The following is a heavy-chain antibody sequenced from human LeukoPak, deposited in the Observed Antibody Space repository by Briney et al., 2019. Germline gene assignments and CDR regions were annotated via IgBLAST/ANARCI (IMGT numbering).Heavy chain of an antibody. CDR2: MNPNSDNT. J-gene: IGHJ6*02. CDR3: ARGNYDFWSGYYHPYYYYGMDV. Sequence: ASVKVSCKASGYTFTSYDINWVRQATGQGLEWMGWMNPNSDNTGYAQKFQGRVTMTRNTSISTAYMELSSLRSEDTAVYYCARGNYDFWSGYYHPYYYYGMDVWGQGTTVTVSS. V-gene: IGHV1-8*01. CDR1: GYTFTSYD. D-gene: IGHD3-3*01.